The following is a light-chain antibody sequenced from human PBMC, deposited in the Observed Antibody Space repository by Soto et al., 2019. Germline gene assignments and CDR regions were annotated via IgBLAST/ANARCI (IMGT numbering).Light chain of an antibody. V-gene: IGKV3-20*01. CDR1: QSVSSSY. J-gene: IGKJ2*01. Sequence: EIVLTQSPGTLSLSPGERATLSCRASQSVSSSYLAWYQQKPGQAPRLLIYGASSRATGIPDRFSGSGSGTVFTLTISGPEPEVFALYHCQQYGSSPMYTFGPGTKREIK. CDR3: QQYGSSPMYT. CDR2: GAS.